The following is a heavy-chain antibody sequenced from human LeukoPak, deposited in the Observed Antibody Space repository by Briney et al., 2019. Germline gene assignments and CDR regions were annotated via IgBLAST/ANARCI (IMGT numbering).Heavy chain of an antibody. D-gene: IGHD3-22*01. CDR1: GGSFSGYY. V-gene: IGHV4-34*01. CDR3: ARGPDYYDSSGYYWYFDL. CDR2: INHSGST. J-gene: IGHJ2*01. Sequence: SETLSLTFAAYGGSFSGYYWSWIRQPPGKGLEWIGEINHSGSTNYNPSLKSRVTISVDTSKNQFSLKLSSVTAADTAVYYCARGPDYYDSSGYYWYFDLWGRGTLVTVSS.